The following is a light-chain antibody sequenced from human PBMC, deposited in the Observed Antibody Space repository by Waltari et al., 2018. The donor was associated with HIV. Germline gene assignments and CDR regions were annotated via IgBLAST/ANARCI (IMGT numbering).Light chain of an antibody. CDR2: EVT. J-gene: IGLJ2*01. CDR3: TSYISGTTPV. CDR1: ALNDSDY. V-gene: IGLV2-14*01. Sequence: QSALTQPASVSGSPGQSITISCALNDSDYVSWYQRHPGKAPKVIIYEVTNRPSGLSNRFSGSKSGNTATLTISGLQPEDEADYFCTSYISGTTPVFGRGTRVTVL.